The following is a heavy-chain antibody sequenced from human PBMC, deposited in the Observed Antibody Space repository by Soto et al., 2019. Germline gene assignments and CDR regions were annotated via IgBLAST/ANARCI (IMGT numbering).Heavy chain of an antibody. Sequence: GDSLKISCKGSGYSFTSYWIGWVRQMPGKGLEWMGIIYPGDSDTRYSPSFQGQVTISADKSISTAYLQWSSLKASDTAMYYCARPGAYYYDSSGYWDDAFDIWGQGTMVTVSS. V-gene: IGHV5-51*01. D-gene: IGHD3-22*01. CDR3: ARPGAYYYDSSGYWDDAFDI. CDR2: IYPGDSDT. CDR1: GYSFTSYW. J-gene: IGHJ3*02.